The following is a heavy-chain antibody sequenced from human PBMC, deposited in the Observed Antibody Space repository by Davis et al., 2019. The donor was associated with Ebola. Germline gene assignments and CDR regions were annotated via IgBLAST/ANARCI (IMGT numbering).Heavy chain of an antibody. D-gene: IGHD3-3*01. CDR2: IYSGGST. J-gene: IGHJ5*02. CDR1: GFTVSSNY. V-gene: IGHV3-53*01. Sequence: GGSLRLSCAASGFTVSSNYMSWVRQAPGKGLEWVSVIYSGGSTYYADSVKGRFTISRDNSKNTLYLQMNSLRAEDTAVYYCARDTTYYDFWSGFWFDPWGQGTLVTVSS. CDR3: ARDTTYYDFWSGFWFDP.